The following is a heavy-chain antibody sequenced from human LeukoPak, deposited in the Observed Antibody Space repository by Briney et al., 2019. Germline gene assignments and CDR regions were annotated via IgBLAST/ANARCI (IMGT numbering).Heavy chain of an antibody. D-gene: IGHD3-10*01. CDR3: ARASYGSGLGGCDY. V-gene: IGHV3-11*01. CDR1: AFTFSDYY. J-gene: IGHJ4*02. Sequence: GCLTLSCAVPAFTFSDYYMSWIRPAQGKGLEWDSYISSSGSIIYYEGSVKGRFTIYRDRAKNSLYLQMNSLRAEDTAVYYCARASYGSGLGGCDYWGQGTLVTVSS. CDR2: ISSSGSII.